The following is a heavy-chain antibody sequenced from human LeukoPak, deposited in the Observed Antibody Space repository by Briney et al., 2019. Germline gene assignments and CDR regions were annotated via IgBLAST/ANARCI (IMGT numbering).Heavy chain of an antibody. J-gene: IGHJ4*02. Sequence: ASVTVSCKASGYTFTSYAMNWVRQATGQGLEWMGWINTNTGNPTYTQGFTGRFVFSLDTSVSTAYLQISSLKAEDTAVYYCARGTVTLVDYWGQGTLVTVSS. CDR2: INTNTGNP. CDR1: GYTFTSYA. CDR3: ARGTVTLVDY. V-gene: IGHV7-4-1*02. D-gene: IGHD4-17*01.